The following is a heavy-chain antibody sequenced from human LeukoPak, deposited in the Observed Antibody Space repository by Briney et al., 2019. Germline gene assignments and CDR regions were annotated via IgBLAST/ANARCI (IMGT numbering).Heavy chain of an antibody. CDR1: GGSITSYY. J-gene: IGHJ4*02. D-gene: IGHD3-22*01. Sequence: SETLSLTCTVSGGSITSYYWSWIRQPAGKGLEWIGRIYTRGSTKYSPSLKSRVTLSVDTSKKQFSLRLSSVTAADTAVYYCAGEGHYYDDTGYYYGGEDYWGQGTLVTVSS. V-gene: IGHV4-4*07. CDR3: AGEGHYYDDTGYYYGGEDY. CDR2: IYTRGST.